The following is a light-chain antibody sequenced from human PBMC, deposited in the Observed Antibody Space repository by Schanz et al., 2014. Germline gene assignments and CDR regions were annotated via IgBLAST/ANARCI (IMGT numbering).Light chain of an antibody. CDR2: DAS. CDR3: QQYNNWPPYT. Sequence: EIVMTQSPATLSVSPGERATLSCRASQSVSNNLAWYQQKPAQAPRLLIYDASARATGVPARFSGSGSGTEFTLTISSLQSEDFAVYYCQQYNNWPPYTFGQGTKLEIK. V-gene: IGKV3-15*01. J-gene: IGKJ2*01. CDR1: QSVSNN.